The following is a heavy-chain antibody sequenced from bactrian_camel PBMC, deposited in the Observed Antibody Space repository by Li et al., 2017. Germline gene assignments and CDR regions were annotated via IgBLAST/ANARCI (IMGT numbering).Heavy chain of an antibody. CDR2: IDSDGST. J-gene: IGHJ4*01. CDR3: AADRPRIGVCPASGYNY. Sequence: HVQLVESGGGSVQAGGSLRLSCAASGYTVSSTRMGWFRQAPGKEREGVATIDSDGSTTYADSVKDRFTISKDNAKNTLYLQMNSLKPEDTGMYYCAADRPRIGVCPASGYNYWGQGTQVTVS. CDR1: GYTVSSTR. D-gene: IGHD1*01. V-gene: IGHV3S53*01.